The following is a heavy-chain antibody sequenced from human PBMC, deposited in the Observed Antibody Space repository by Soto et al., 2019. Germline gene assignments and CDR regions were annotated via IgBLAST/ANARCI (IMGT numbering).Heavy chain of an antibody. V-gene: IGHV4-30-4*01. D-gene: IGHD3-3*01. CDR1: GGSISSGDYY. CDR3: ASRTRCPYFDY. J-gene: IGHJ4*02. CDR2: IYYSGST. Sequence: PSETLSLTCTVSGGSISSGDYYWSWIRQPPGKGLEWIGNIYYSGSTYYNPSLKSRVTISVDTSKKQFPLKLSSVTAADTAVYYCASRTRCPYFDYWGQGTLVTVSS.